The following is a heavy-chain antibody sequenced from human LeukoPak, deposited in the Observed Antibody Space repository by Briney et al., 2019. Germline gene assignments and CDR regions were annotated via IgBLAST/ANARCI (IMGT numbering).Heavy chain of an antibody. V-gene: IGHV3-23*01. CDR2: VSGSGDLT. CDR3: ARYLKYQLLFDFDF. Sequence: GGSLRLSCAASGFTFSSYAMSWVRQAPGKGLEWVSAVSGSGDLTYYADSVKGRFTISRDNSKNTVHLQVNSLRAEDTAVYYCARYLKYQLLFDFDFWGQGTLVTVSS. J-gene: IGHJ4*02. CDR1: GFTFSSYA. D-gene: IGHD2-2*01.